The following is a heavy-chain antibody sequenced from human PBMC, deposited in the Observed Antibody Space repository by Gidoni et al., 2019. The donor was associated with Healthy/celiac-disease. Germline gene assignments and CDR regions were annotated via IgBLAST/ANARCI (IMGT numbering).Heavy chain of an antibody. CDR1: GYTLTELS. CDR3: ANIAAAPNKYNFDY. V-gene: IGHV1-24*01. J-gene: IGHJ4*02. Sequence: QVQLVQSGAEVQQPAASVKVTCTGSGYTLTELSMHWVRQAPGKGLEWMGGFDPEDGETIYAQKFQGRVTMTEDTSTDTAYMELSSLRSEDTAVYYCANIAAAPNKYNFDYWGQGTLVTVSS. CDR2: FDPEDGET. D-gene: IGHD6-13*01.